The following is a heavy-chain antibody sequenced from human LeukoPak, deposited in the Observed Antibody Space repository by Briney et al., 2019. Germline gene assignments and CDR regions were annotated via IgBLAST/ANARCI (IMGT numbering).Heavy chain of an antibody. CDR2: ITTSGSTI. V-gene: IGHV3-48*03. J-gene: IGHJ4*02. CDR3: VRDYRGFDY. Sequence: PGGSLRLSCAASGFTFSSYAMSWVRQAPGKGLEWVSYITTSGSTIYYADSVKGRFTISRENAKNSLYLQMNSLRAEDTAVYYCVRDYRGFDYWGQGTLVTVSS. D-gene: IGHD1-26*01. CDR1: GFTFSSYA.